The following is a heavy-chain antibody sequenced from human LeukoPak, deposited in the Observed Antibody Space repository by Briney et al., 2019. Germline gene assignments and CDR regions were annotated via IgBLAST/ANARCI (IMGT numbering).Heavy chain of an antibody. D-gene: IGHD6-19*01. Sequence: SETLSLTCAVYGGSFSGYYWSWIRQPPGKGLEWIGEINHSGSINYNPSLKSRVTISVDTSKNQFSLKLSSVTAADTAVYYCARGRYEQWLDPGSFDYWGQGTLVTVSS. J-gene: IGHJ4*02. CDR1: GGSFSGYY. V-gene: IGHV4-34*01. CDR2: INHSGSI. CDR3: ARGRYEQWLDPGSFDY.